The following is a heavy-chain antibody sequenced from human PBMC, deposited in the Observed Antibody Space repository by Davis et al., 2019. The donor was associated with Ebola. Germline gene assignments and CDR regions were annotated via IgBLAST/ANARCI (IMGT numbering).Heavy chain of an antibody. J-gene: IGHJ2*01. CDR2: IIPIFGIV. CDR1: GNTPSNTA. CDR3: ARDYYDSTDYPSRYFDL. D-gene: IGHD3-22*01. Sequence: SVKVSCKASGNTPSNTAISWVRQAPAQGLEWMGGIIPIFGIVNYAQKFQGRVTITTDNDTKTDYMELSSLRAEDTAVYFCARDYYDSTDYPSRYFDLWGHGTLVTVSS. V-gene: IGHV1-69*10.